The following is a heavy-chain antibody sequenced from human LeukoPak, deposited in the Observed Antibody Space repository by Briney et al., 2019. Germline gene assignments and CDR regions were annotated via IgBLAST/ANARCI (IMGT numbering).Heavy chain of an antibody. CDR1: GVTFRTYW. CDR3: ARSSYNGYDKGDV. J-gene: IGHJ6*04. D-gene: IGHD5-12*01. V-gene: IGHV3-74*01. Sequence: GGSLRLSCAVSGVTFRTYWMNSVRQGPGQGLVWVSRISSDRTHTDYADSVKGRFTVSRDNAQNTLYLEINSLRVEDTAVYYCARSSYNGYDKGDVWGKGTTVTVSS. CDR2: ISSDRTHT.